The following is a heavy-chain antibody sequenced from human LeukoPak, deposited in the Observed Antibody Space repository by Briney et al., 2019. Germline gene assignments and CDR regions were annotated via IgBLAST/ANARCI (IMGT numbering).Heavy chain of an antibody. J-gene: IGHJ6*02. Sequence: GGSLRLSCAASGFIFSSCSMSWVRQAPGKGLEWVSVITGSGGNTYYADSVKGRFTISKDNPKNTVYLQMSSLRVDDTAVYYCAKAASSSWPSYYYGMDVWGQGTTVTVSS. CDR1: GFIFSSCS. CDR3: AKAASSSWPSYYYGMDV. V-gene: IGHV3-23*01. D-gene: IGHD6-13*01. CDR2: ITGSGGNT.